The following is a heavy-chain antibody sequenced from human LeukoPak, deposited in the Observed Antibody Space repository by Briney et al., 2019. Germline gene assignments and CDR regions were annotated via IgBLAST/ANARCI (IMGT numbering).Heavy chain of an antibody. CDR2: MYRSGST. D-gene: IGHD6-19*01. V-gene: IGHV4-38-2*02. CDR3: ASPSTIGSSSAWYVLVDAFDI. Sequence: SDTLSLTCTVSGFSISRGYYWGWIGQPPGKGLEWIGSMYRSGSTYYNPSLKSRVTISVDTSKNQFSLKLSSVTAADTAVYYCASPSTIGSSSAWYVLVDAFDIWGQGTMVTASS. CDR1: GFSISRGYY. J-gene: IGHJ3*02.